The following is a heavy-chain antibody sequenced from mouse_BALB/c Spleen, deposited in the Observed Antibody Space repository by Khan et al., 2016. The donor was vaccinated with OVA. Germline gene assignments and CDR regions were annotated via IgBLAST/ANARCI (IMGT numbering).Heavy chain of an antibody. D-gene: IGHD1-1*01. CDR1: GYSFTSYY. Sequence: VQLKQSGPELMKPGASVKISCKASGYSFTSYYIHWVKQSHGKTLEWIGYIDPFNGGSTYNQNFKVKATLTVDKSSSTAYMHLSSLTSEDSAVYYCARHGSNSWLAYWGQGTLVTVSA. CDR3: ARHGSNSWLAY. V-gene: IGHV1-31*01. J-gene: IGHJ3*01. CDR2: IDPFNGGS.